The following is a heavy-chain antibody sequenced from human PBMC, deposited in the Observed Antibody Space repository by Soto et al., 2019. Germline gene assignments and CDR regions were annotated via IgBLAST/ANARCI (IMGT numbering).Heavy chain of an antibody. V-gene: IGHV3-30-3*01. CDR1: GFIFSNFG. J-gene: IGHJ4*02. CDR2: ISSDGTNK. CDR3: VIELGGFEY. D-gene: IGHD3-16*01. Sequence: QVQLVESGGGVVQPGRSLRLSCAASGFIFSNFGMHWVRQAPGKGLEWVAVISSDGTNKYYADSVKGRFTISRDNSKNTLYVQMNSLRPEDTAVYYCVIELGGFEYWGQGTLLTVSS.